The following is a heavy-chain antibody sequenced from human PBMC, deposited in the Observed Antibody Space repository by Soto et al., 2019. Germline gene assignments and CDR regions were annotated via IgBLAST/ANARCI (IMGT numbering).Heavy chain of an antibody. J-gene: IGHJ5*02. CDR1: GGSISSYY. CDR3: ARVQGYCSSTSCRPPTGWFDP. D-gene: IGHD2-2*01. CDR2: IYYSGST. V-gene: IGHV4-59*01. Sequence: SETLSLTCTVSGGSISSYYWSWIRQPPGKGLEWIGYIYYSGSTNYNPSLKSRVTISVDTSKNQFSLKLSSVTAADTAVYYCARVQGYCSSTSCRPPTGWFDPWGQGTLVTVSS.